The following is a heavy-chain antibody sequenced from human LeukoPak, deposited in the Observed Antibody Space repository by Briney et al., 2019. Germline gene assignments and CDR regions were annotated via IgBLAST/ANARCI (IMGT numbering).Heavy chain of an antibody. CDR3: ASSDAPGGSSWYYYYYGMDV. V-gene: IGHV3-23*01. Sequence: GGSLRLSCAASGFTFSSYAMSWVRQAPGKGLEWVSAISGSGGSTYYADSVKGRFTISRDNSKNTLYLQMNSLRAEDTAVYYCASSDAPGGSSWYYYYYGMDVWGQGTTVTVSS. D-gene: IGHD6-13*01. J-gene: IGHJ6*02. CDR1: GFTFSSYA. CDR2: ISGSGGST.